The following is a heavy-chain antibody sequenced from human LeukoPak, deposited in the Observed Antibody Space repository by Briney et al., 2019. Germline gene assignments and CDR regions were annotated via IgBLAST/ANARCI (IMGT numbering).Heavy chain of an antibody. Sequence: GASVKVSCKASGSTFTGYYMHWVRQAPGQGLEWMGWINPNSGGTNYAQKFQGRVTMTRDTSISTAYMELSRLRSDDTAVYYCARDIVVVVAATHDAFDIWGQGTMVTVSS. D-gene: IGHD2-15*01. CDR2: INPNSGGT. CDR1: GSTFTGYY. CDR3: ARDIVVVVAATHDAFDI. J-gene: IGHJ3*02. V-gene: IGHV1-2*02.